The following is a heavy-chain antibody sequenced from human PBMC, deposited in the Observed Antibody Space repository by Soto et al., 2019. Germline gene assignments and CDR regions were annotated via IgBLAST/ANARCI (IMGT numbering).Heavy chain of an antibody. V-gene: IGHV3-11*01. D-gene: IGHD3-16*01. CDR3: TRDPRITDF. CDR2: INPGGDVI. J-gene: IGHJ4*02. Sequence: QVRLVESGGGLVKPEGSLTLSCAASGFSLRDYYMTWIRQAPGKGLELLSYINPGGDVIKYVDSVKGRFTISRDNAKISLYLHMNNLRAEDTAVYYCTRDPRITDFWGQGTLVTVSS. CDR1: GFSLRDYY.